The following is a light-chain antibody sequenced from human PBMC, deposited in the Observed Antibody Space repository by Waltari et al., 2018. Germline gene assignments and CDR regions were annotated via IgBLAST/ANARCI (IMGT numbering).Light chain of an antibody. J-gene: IGKJ4*01. V-gene: IGKV3-11*01. CDR1: QSISNY. CDR3: QQRSDWPLT. Sequence: DIVLTQSPATLSLSTGERATLPCRASQSISNYLAWYQHRPGQAPRLLIYGASNRATGIPARFSGSGAGTDFTLTISSLEPEDFTVYFCQQRSDWPLTFGGGTKVEIK. CDR2: GAS.